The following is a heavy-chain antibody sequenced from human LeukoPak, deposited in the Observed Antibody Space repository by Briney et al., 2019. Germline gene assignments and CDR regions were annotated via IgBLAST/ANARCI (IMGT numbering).Heavy chain of an antibody. J-gene: IGHJ5*02. V-gene: IGHV1-46*01. CDR2: INPNGGTT. Sequence: ASVKVSCKSSGYSFTSHYIHWVRQAPGQGLEWMGRINPNGGTTSSAQKFQGRVTITRDTSTSTVYMELSSLRSEDTAVYYCARGGFGLGVGATRGLNWFDPWGQGTQVTVSS. CDR3: ARGGFGLGVGATRGLNWFDP. CDR1: GYSFTSHY. D-gene: IGHD1-26*01.